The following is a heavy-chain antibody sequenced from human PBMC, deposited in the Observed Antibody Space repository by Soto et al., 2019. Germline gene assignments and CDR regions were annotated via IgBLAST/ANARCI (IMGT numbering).Heavy chain of an antibody. D-gene: IGHD3-10*02. V-gene: IGHV1-69*06. CDR3: ARDMTSTLFPFFDF. J-gene: IGHJ4*02. CDR1: GGTFSNYV. CDR2: ITPSSGAA. Sequence: QVQLVQSGAEVKKPGSSVKVSCKASGGTFSNYVVNWVRQAPGHGLEWMGRITPSSGAANYAQKFQGRVTITADKSTGTSYMELISRRSDGTAVYYCARDMTSTLFPFFDFWGQGTFVSVSS.